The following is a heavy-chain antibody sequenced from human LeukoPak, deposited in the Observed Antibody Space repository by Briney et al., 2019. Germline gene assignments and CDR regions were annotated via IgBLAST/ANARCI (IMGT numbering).Heavy chain of an antibody. CDR1: GFTFSSYS. J-gene: IGHJ4*02. CDR2: ISSSTPTI. Sequence: GGSLRLSCAGSGFTFSSYSMHWVRQAPGKGLEWASYISSSTPTISYADSVKGRFTISRDNAKNSLYLQMNSLRDDDTAVYYCARVRSGYYLDYWGQGTLVTVSS. D-gene: IGHD5-12*01. V-gene: IGHV3-48*02. CDR3: ARVRSGYYLDY.